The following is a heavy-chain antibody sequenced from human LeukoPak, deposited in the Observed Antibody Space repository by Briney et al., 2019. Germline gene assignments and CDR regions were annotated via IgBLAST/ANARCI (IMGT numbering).Heavy chain of an antibody. Sequence: GGSLRLSCAASGFTFDDYAMHWVRQAPGKGLEWVSGISWNSGSIGYADSVKGRFTISRDNSKNTLYLQMNSLRAEDTAVYYCARGSYCGGDCRQTFDYWGQGTLVTVSS. J-gene: IGHJ4*02. V-gene: IGHV3-9*01. CDR1: GFTFDDYA. CDR3: ARGSYCGGDCRQTFDY. CDR2: ISWNSGSI. D-gene: IGHD2-21*02.